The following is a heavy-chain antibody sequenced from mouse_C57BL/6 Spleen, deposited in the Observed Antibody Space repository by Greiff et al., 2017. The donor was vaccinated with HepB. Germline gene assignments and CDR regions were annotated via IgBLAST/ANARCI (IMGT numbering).Heavy chain of an antibody. D-gene: IGHD1-1*02. Sequence: QVQLQQPGAELVRPGTSVKLSCKASGYTFTSYWMHWVKQRPGQGLEWIGVIDPSDSYTNYNQKFKGKATLTVDTSSSTAYMQLSSLTSEDSAVYYCARSWVGYYFDYWGQGTTLTVSS. CDR3: ARSWVGYYFDY. CDR2: IDPSDSYT. V-gene: IGHV1-59*01. CDR1: GYTFTSYW. J-gene: IGHJ2*01.